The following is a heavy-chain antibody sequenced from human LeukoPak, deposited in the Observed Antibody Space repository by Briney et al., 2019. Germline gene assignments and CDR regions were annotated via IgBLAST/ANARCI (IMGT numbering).Heavy chain of an antibody. J-gene: IGHJ4*02. V-gene: IGHV3-23*01. CDR2: ISGSGGST. Sequence: PGGSLRLSCAASGFTFDDYGMSWVRQAPGKGLEWVSAISGSGGSTYSSDSVKGRFTISRDNSRNTLYLQMNSLRVEDTAEYYCAKGYSGYYAMYYFDYWGQGTRVTVSS. CDR1: GFTFDDYG. CDR3: AKGYSGYYAMYYFDY. D-gene: IGHD3-22*01.